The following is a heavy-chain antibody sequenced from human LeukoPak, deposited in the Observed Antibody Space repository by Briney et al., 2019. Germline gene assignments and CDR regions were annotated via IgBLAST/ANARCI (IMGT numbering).Heavy chain of an antibody. V-gene: IGHV4-59*01. CDR2: IYYSGST. J-gene: IGHJ4*02. D-gene: IGHD1-26*01. CDR3: ARMYYSGSYYFDY. CDR1: GGSISNYY. Sequence: SETLSLTCTVSGGSISNYYWSWIRQPPGKGLEWIGYIYYSGSTNYNPSLKSRVTISVDTSKNQFSLKLSSVTAADTAVYYCARMYYSGSYYFDYWGQGTLVTVSS.